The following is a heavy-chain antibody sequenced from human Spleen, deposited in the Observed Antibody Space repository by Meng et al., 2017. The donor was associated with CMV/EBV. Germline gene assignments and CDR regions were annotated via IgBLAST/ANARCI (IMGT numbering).Heavy chain of an antibody. CDR3: AREYPNGMDV. V-gene: IGHV4-39*07. J-gene: IGHJ6*02. Sequence: GSLRLSCTVSGGSISSSSYYWGWIRQPPGRGLEWIGSIYYTGSTFYNPSLKSRVTISGDTSKNQFSLKLSSVTAADTAVYYCAREYPNGMDVWGQGTTVTVSS. CDR1: GGSISSSSYY. D-gene: IGHD2-2*01. CDR2: IYYTGST.